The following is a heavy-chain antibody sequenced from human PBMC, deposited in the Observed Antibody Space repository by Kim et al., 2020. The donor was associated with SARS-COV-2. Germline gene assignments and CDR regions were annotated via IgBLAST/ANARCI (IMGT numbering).Heavy chain of an antibody. CDR1: GGSINSLY. D-gene: IGHD2-21*02. CDR3: ARQDDFNWYFDV. Sequence: SETLSLTCAVSGGSINSLYWSWIRQPPGKGLEWIGYIHHSGNTYYNPSFKSRVTISMDMSKNQFSLRLDSVTAADTAVYYCARQDDFNWYFDVWGRGSLV. CDR2: IHHSGNT. J-gene: IGHJ2*01. V-gene: IGHV4-59*08.